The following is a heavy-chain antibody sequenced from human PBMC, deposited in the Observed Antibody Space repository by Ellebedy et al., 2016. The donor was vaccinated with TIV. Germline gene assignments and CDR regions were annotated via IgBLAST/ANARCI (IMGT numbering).Heavy chain of an antibody. CDR2: ISSSSSYT. J-gene: IGHJ4*02. Sequence: SLKISCAASGFTFSDYYMSWIRQAPGKGLEWVSYISSSSSYTNYADSVKGRFTISRDNAKNSLYLQMNSLRAEDTAVYYCARDLVGATAFDYWGQGTLVTVSS. CDR3: ARDLVGATAFDY. V-gene: IGHV3-11*06. D-gene: IGHD1-26*01. CDR1: GFTFSDYY.